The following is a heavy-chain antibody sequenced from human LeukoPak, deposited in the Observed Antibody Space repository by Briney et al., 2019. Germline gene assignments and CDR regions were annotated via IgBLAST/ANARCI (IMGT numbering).Heavy chain of an antibody. CDR3: ARERYFGSGRPSGVDV. Sequence: GASVKVSCKASGYTFTSYGISWVRQAPGQGLEWMGWLSPDNGNTNYAQKLQGRVTMTSDTSTSTAYMELRSLRSDDTAVYYCARERYFGSGRPSGVDVWGQGTTVTVSS. CDR2: LSPDNGNT. J-gene: IGHJ6*02. V-gene: IGHV1-18*01. CDR1: GYTFTSYG. D-gene: IGHD3-10*01.